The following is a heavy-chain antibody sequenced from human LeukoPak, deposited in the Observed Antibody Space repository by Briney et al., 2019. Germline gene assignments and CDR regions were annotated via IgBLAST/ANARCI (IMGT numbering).Heavy chain of an antibody. J-gene: IGHJ6*02. V-gene: IGHV3-72*01. CDR2: TRNKANSYTT. Sequence: GGSLRLSCAASGFTFSDHYMDWVRQAPGKGLEWVGRTRNKANSYTTEYAASVKGRFTISRDDSKNSLYLQMNSLKTEDTAVYYCASSVPARGNYYYYGMDVWGQGTTVTVSS. D-gene: IGHD3-10*01. CDR3: ASSVPARGNYYYYGMDV. CDR1: GFTFSDHY.